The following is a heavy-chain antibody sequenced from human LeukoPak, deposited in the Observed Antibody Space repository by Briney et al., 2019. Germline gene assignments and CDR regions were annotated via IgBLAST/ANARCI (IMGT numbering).Heavy chain of an antibody. CDR3: ARDPIRPYSSSWYQPFDY. Sequence: ASVKVSCKASGYTFTSYDISWVRQAPGQGLEWMGLISAYNGNTNYAQKLQGRVTITTDTSTSTAYMELRSLRSDDSAVYFCARDPIRPYSSSWYQPFDYWGEGTLVTVSS. V-gene: IGHV1-18*01. CDR1: GYTFTSYD. D-gene: IGHD6-13*01. CDR2: ISAYNGNT. J-gene: IGHJ4*02.